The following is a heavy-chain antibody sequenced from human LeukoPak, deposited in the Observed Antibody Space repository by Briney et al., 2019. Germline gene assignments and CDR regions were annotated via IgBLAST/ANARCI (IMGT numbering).Heavy chain of an antibody. CDR1: GDSINSRNFY. CDR3: ASIRDGGPSFDY. D-gene: IGHD2-15*01. V-gene: IGHV4-39*01. Sequence: SETLSLTCLVSGDSINSRNFYWGWMRQLPGKGLEWIGSIYYSGSTYYNPSLKSRVTISVDTSKNQFSLKLISVTAADTSVHYCASIRDGGPSFDYWGPGTLVTVSS. CDR2: IYYSGST. J-gene: IGHJ4*02.